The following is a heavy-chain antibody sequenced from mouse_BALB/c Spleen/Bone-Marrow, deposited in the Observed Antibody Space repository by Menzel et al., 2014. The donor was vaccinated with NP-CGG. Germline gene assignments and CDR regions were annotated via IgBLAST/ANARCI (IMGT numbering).Heavy chain of an antibody. CDR3: ARGGISVDY. Sequence: QVQLQQSGAELVRPGSSVKISCKASGYAFSVYWMNWVKQRPGQGLEWIGQIYPGDGDTNYNGKFKGRATLTADKSSNTAYMQLSSLTSEDSAGYFCARGGISVDYWGQGTTLTVSS. CDR2: IYPGDGDT. CDR1: GYAFSVYW. V-gene: IGHV1-80*01. J-gene: IGHJ2*01.